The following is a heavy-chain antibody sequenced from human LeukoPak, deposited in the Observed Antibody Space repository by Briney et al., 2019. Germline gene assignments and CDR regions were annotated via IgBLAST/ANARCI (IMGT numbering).Heavy chain of an antibody. Sequence: SETLSLTYTVSGRSTHSTTCHWGWIRQPPGKGLEWIGSIYYSGVTYSNPSLKTRVTISVDTSKNQFSLNLTSVTAADTAVYEWSRHPNHASNNRGTLFDPWGQGTLVTVSS. J-gene: IGHJ5*02. CDR2: IYYSGVT. CDR3: SRHPNHASNNRGTLFDP. D-gene: IGHD3-22*01. CDR1: GRSTHSTTCH. V-gene: IGHV4-39*01.